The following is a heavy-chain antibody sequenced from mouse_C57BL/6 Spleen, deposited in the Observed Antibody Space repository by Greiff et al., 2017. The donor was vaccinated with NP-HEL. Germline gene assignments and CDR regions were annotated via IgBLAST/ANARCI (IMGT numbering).Heavy chain of an antibody. CDR2: IDPSDSYT. CDR1: GYTFTSYW. Sequence: QVQLKQPGAELVKPGASVKLSCKASGYTFTSYWMQWVKQRPGQGLEWIGEIDPSDSYTNYNQKFKGKATLTVDTSSSTAYMQLSSLTSEDSAVYYCARWDGYFYWGQGTSVTVSS. CDR3: ARWDGYFY. V-gene: IGHV1-50*01. J-gene: IGHJ4*01. D-gene: IGHD2-3*01.